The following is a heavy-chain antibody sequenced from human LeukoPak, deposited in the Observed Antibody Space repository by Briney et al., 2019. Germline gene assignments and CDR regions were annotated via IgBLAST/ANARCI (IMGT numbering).Heavy chain of an antibody. J-gene: IGHJ4*02. D-gene: IGHD5-18*01. CDR2: IWYDGSNK. CDR1: GFTFSSYG. V-gene: IGHV3-33*01. CDR3: ASVRGYSYPALDY. Sequence: PGGSLRLSCAASGFTFSSYGMHWVRQAPGKGLEWVAVIWYDGSNKYYADSVKGRFTISRDNSKNTLYLQMNSLRAEDTAVYYCASVRGYSYPALDYWGQGTLVTVSS.